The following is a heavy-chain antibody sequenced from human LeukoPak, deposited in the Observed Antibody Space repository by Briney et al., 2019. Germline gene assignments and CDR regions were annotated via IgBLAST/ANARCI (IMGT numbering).Heavy chain of an antibody. CDR1: GFTFSNYW. Sequence: WGSPRLSCAASGFTFSNYWMHWVRQAPGKGLVWVSRINSDGSSRNYADSVKGRFTISRDNAKNTLYLQTNSLRVEDTAVYYCASASSHRIAAGGDYWGQGTLVTVSS. CDR3: ASASSHRIAAGGDY. D-gene: IGHD6-13*01. J-gene: IGHJ4*02. V-gene: IGHV3-74*01. CDR2: INSDGSSR.